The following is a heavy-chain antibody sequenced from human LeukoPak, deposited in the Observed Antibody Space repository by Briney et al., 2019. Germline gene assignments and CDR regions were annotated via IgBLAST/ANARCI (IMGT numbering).Heavy chain of an antibody. CDR2: ISSGSDYT. CDR3: ARDSHEAYYDSSGYRPMY. D-gene: IGHD3-22*01. Sequence: GGSLRLSCAASGFSFSSHGMSWVRQAPWKGPEWVSSISSGSDYTFYADSVKGRFTISRDNSKNTLYLHMNSLRAEDTAVYCCARDSHEAYYDSSGYRPMYWGQGTLVTVSS. CDR1: GFSFSSHG. J-gene: IGHJ4*02. V-gene: IGHV3-23*01.